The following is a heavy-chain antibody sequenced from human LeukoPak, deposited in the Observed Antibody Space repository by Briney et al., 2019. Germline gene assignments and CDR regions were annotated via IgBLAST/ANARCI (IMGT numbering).Heavy chain of an antibody. D-gene: IGHD2-2*01. Sequence: SETLSLTCTVSGGSISSSSYYWGWIRQPPGKELEWIGSIYYSGSTYYNPSLKSRVTISVDTSKNQFSLKLSSVTAADTAVYYCARNGRGDIVVVPAAMLTPLRGPYNWFDPWGQGTLVTVSS. J-gene: IGHJ5*02. CDR3: ARNGRGDIVVVPAAMLTPLRGPYNWFDP. V-gene: IGHV4-39*01. CDR1: GGSISSSSYY. CDR2: IYYSGST.